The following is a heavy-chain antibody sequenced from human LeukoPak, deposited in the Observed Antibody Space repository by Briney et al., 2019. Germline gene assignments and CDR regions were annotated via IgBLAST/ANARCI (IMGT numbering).Heavy chain of an antibody. V-gene: IGHV3-30*02. CDR3: ARVGGVVYAFDI. D-gene: IGHD3-16*01. CDR2: IRYDGSTQ. CDR1: EFTFSSYG. Sequence: GGSLRLSCAASEFTFSSYGMHWVRQAPGKGLEWVTFIRYDGSTQYYINSVKGRFTISRDKNTMYLQMNSLRAEDTAVYYCARVGGVVYAFDIWGQGTMVTVSS. J-gene: IGHJ3*02.